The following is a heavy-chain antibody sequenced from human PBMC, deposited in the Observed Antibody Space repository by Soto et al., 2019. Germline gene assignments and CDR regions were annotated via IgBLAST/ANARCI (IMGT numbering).Heavy chain of an antibody. CDR3: AKDPRDIEVLPAASAY. CDR1: GFTFSSYA. Sequence: PGGSLRLSCAASGFTFSSYAMSWVRQAPGKGLEWVSAISGSGGTTYHADSVKGRFTISRDNSKKTLWLQMNSLRAEDTAVYYCAKDPRDIEVLPAASAYWGQGTLVTVSS. V-gene: IGHV3-23*01. J-gene: IGHJ4*02. D-gene: IGHD2-2*01. CDR2: ISGSGGTT.